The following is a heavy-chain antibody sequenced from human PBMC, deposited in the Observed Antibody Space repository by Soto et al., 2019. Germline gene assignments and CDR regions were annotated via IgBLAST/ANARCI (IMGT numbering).Heavy chain of an antibody. J-gene: IGHJ5*01. CDR3: ARESGVSGWFDS. V-gene: IGHV4-59*01. CDR2: IHYSGST. CDR1: GASITNYF. D-gene: IGHD1-26*01. Sequence: QVQLQESGPGLVQPSETLSLTCTVSGASITNYFWSWIRQPPGKGLEWIGYIHYSGSTNYNPSLESRVTILPDTSKNQFSLKLSSVTAADTAVYYCARESGVSGWFDSWGQGSLVSVSS.